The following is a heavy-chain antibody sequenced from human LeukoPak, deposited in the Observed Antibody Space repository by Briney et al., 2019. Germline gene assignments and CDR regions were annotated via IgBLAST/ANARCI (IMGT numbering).Heavy chain of an antibody. Sequence: PSETLSLTCAVYGGSFSGYYWSWIRQPPGKGLEWIGEINHSGSTNYNPSLKSRVTISVDTSKNQFSLKLSSVTAADTAVYYCARVSRGNSVGGDYWGQGTLDTVSS. V-gene: IGHV4-34*01. CDR3: ARVSRGNSVGGDY. CDR2: INHSGST. D-gene: IGHD4-23*01. J-gene: IGHJ4*02. CDR1: GGSFSGYY.